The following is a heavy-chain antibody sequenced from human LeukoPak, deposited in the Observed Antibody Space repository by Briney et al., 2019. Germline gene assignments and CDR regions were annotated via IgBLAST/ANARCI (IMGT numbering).Heavy chain of an antibody. CDR1: GFTFSSYA. CDR2: ISYDGSNK. J-gene: IGHJ4*02. Sequence: GGSLRLSCAASGFTFSSYAMHWVRQAPGKGLEWVAVISYDGSNKYYADSVKGRFTISRDNSKNTLYLQMNSLRAEDTAVYYCARGSNAYSGSYYAFDYWGLGTLVTVSS. D-gene: IGHD1-26*01. CDR3: ARGSNAYSGSYYAFDY. V-gene: IGHV3-30-3*01.